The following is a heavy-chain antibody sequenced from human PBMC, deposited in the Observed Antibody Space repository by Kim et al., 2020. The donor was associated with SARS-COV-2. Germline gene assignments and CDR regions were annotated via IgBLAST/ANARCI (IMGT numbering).Heavy chain of an antibody. CDR3: ARDGFRGGGLLNDAFDI. D-gene: IGHD3-10*01. J-gene: IGHJ3*02. CDR2: IYHSGST. V-gene: IGHV4-4*02. CDR1: GGSISSSNW. Sequence: SETLSLTCAVSGGSISSSNWWSWVRQPPGKGLEWIGEIYHSGSTNYNPSLKSRVTISVDKSKNQFSLKLSSVTAADTAVYYCARDGFRGGGLLNDAFDIWGQRRMVTVSS.